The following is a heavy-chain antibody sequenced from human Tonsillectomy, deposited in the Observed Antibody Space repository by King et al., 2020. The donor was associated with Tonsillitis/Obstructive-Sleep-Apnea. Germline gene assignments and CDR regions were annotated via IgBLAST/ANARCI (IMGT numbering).Heavy chain of an antibody. CDR3: ARGGGGLGVVVPAAIGGYYYYYMDV. D-gene: IGHD2-2*01. CDR1: GGSFSGYY. V-gene: IGHV4-34*01. Sequence: VQLQQWGAGLLKPSETLSLTCAVYGGSFSGYYWSWIRQPPGKGLEWIGEINHSGSTNYNPSLKSRVTISVDTSKNQFSLKLSSVTAADTAVYYCARGGGGLGVVVPAAIGGYYYYYMDVWGKGTTVTVSS. J-gene: IGHJ6*03. CDR2: INHSGST.